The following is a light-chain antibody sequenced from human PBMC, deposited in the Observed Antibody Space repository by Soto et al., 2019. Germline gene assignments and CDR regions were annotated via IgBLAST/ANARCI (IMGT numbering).Light chain of an antibody. CDR3: QQGSSFPWT. Sequence: DSQMTQSPSTLAASVVARATITCRASQNIRSRLAWFQQKPGKAPKLLIYAASSLQSGVPSRFSGSGSGTDFTFTISSLQPEDFATYYCQQGSSFPWTFGQGTKVDNK. J-gene: IGKJ1*01. V-gene: IGKV1-12*01. CDR2: AAS. CDR1: QNIRSR.